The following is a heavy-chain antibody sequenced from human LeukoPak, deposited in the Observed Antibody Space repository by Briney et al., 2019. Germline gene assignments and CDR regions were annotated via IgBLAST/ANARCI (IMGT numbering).Heavy chain of an antibody. Sequence: GASVKVSCKASGGTFISYAISWVRQAPGQGLEWMGGIIPIFGTANYAQKFQGRVTITADESTSTAYMELSSLRSDDTAVYYCARTSPLYSYNWFDPWGQGTLVTVSS. CDR3: ARTSPLYSYNWFDP. V-gene: IGHV1-69*13. D-gene: IGHD5-18*01. J-gene: IGHJ5*02. CDR2: IIPIFGTA. CDR1: GGTFISYA.